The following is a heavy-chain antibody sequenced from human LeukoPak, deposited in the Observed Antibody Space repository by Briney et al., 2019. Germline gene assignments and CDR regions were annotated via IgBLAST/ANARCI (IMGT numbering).Heavy chain of an antibody. V-gene: IGHV4-59*08. CDR1: GGSISSYY. D-gene: IGHD7-27*01. CDR2: IFYSGSTDSGST. CDR3: ARFVTGDGAFDI. Sequence: SETLSLTCTVSGGSISSYYWTWLRQSPGKGREWIGYIFYSGSTDSGSTNYNTSLKRRVTISGDTSKSQFSLKLSSVTAADTAVYYCARFVTGDGAFDIWGQGTTVTVSS. J-gene: IGHJ3*02.